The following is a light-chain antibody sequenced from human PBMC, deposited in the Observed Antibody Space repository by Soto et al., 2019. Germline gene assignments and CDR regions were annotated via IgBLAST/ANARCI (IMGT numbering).Light chain of an antibody. Sequence: QAVVTQPPSLSGAPGQRVTISCTGDYSNIGAGYDVHWYQQLPGAAPRLLIYHDSSRPSGVPDRFSGSKSGTSASLAITGLQAEDEADYYCQSYDNSLGGFYVFGSGTKVTVL. CDR1: YSNIGAGYD. CDR2: HDS. CDR3: QSYDNSLGGFYV. J-gene: IGLJ1*01. V-gene: IGLV1-40*01.